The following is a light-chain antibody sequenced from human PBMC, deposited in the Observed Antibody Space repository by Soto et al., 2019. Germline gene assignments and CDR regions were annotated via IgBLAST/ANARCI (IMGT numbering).Light chain of an antibody. CDR1: QSISNY. CDR2: AAT. Sequence: IQLTPSPSFLSASLGDRHTLTCLASQSISNYLNWYQQKAGMAPKLLIYAATALQSGVPSRFSGSGSGTEFTLTISSLQPDDFATYYCQHYNSYSEAFGQGTKVDI. CDR3: QHYNSYSEA. V-gene: IGKV1-9*01. J-gene: IGKJ1*01.